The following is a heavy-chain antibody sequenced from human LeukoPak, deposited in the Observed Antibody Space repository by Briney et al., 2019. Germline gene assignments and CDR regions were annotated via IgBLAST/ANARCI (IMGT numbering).Heavy chain of an antibody. CDR3: ASQLGGYSTLFDY. J-gene: IGHJ4*02. CDR1: GGSISSSSYY. V-gene: IGHV4-61*05. D-gene: IGHD5-18*01. CDR2: IYYSGST. Sequence: PSETLSLTCTVSGGSISSSSYYWGWIRQPPGKGLEWIGYIYYSGSTNYNPSLKSRVTISVDTSKNQFSLKLSSVTAADTAVYYCASQLGGYSTLFDYWGQGTLVTVSS.